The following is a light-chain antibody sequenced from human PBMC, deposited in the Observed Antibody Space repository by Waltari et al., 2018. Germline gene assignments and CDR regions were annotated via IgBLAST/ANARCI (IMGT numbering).Light chain of an antibody. CDR2: AFS. Sequence: QSALTQPPSVSGAPGHSVTISCTGSRSNIGAGYDVHWYQQLPGAAPKLLIYAFSNRPSGVPGRFYGSKSGTSASLASNGLQAEDEAIYYCQSYDSSLSAVFGGGTKVTVL. CDR3: QSYDSSLSAV. V-gene: IGLV1-40*01. CDR1: RSNIGAGYD. J-gene: IGLJ3*02.